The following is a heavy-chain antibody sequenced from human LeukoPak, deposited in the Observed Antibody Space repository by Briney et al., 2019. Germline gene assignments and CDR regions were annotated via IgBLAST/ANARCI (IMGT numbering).Heavy chain of an antibody. CDR1: VFIFRRYS. CDR2: ISSSSCYI. CDR3: ARNLQRYKVFDY. D-gene: IGHD5-24*01. V-gene: IGHV3-21*01. J-gene: IGHJ4*02. Sequence: GGSLRLSCAASVFIFRRYSMNWVRQARGKGLEGVSSISSSSCYIYYADSVKGRFSISRDNAKNSLYLQMNSLRAEDTAVYYCARNLQRYKVFDYWGQGTLVTVSS.